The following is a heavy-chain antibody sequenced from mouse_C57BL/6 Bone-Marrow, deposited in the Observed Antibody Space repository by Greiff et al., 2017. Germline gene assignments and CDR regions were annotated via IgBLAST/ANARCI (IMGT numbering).Heavy chain of an antibody. CDR2: ISPGSGGT. D-gene: IGHD3-1*01. CDR3: AKSGRNAMDY. CDR1: GYAFTNYL. J-gene: IGHJ4*01. V-gene: IGHV1-54*01. Sequence: VQLQESGAELVRPGISVKVSCKASGYAFTNYLIEWVKQRPGQGLEWIGVISPGSGGTNYNEKFKGKATMTADKSSSTAYMQRSSLTSEDSAVYCGAKSGRNAMDYWGQGTSVTVSS.